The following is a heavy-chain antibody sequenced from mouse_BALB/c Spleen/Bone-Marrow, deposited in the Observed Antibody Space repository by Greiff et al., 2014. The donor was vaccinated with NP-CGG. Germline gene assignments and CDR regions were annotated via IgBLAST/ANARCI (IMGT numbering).Heavy chain of an antibody. CDR2: IDPANGYT. V-gene: IGHV14-3*02. Sequence: EVQLQQSGAELVKPGASVKLSCTASGFNIKDTYMHWVKQRPEQGLEWIGRIDPANGYTKFDPKFQGKATITADTSSNTAYLQLSSLTSEGTVVYYCARGTTVVSYYAMDYWGQGTSVTVSS. CDR3: ARGTTVVSYYAMDY. D-gene: IGHD1-1*01. J-gene: IGHJ4*01. CDR1: GFNIKDTY.